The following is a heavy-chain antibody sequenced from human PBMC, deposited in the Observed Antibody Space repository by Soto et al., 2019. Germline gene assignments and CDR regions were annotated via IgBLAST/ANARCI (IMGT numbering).Heavy chain of an antibody. CDR1: GLTFSRHA. V-gene: IGHV3-23*01. Sequence: PGGSLRLSCAASGLTFSRHAMAWVRQAPGKGLEWLSSISESSSSTYYADSVKGRFTISKDNSKNMLYLQMNGLRAEDTAVYYCAKLGPYGSESYSFRYNWIDPWAREPWSPSPQ. CDR2: ISESSSST. D-gene: IGHD3-10*01. J-gene: IGHJ5*02. CDR3: AKLGPYGSESYSFRYNWIDP.